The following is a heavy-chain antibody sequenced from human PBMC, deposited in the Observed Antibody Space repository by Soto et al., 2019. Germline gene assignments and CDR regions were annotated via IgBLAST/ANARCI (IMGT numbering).Heavy chain of an antibody. CDR1: GFTLNTYG. CDR3: AKAQMRARARGHWCYFDY. D-gene: IGHD2-15*01. CDR2: ISYDGNNK. J-gene: IGHJ4*02. V-gene: IGHV3-30*18. Sequence: QVQLVESGGGVVQPGTSLRLSCAASGFTLNTYGMHWVRQAPGMALEWVAVISYDGNNKYYADSVKGRFTISRDNSKNTMHLQLNSLSTEDTSVYYCAKAQMRARARGHWCYFDYGGQGTLVTVSS.